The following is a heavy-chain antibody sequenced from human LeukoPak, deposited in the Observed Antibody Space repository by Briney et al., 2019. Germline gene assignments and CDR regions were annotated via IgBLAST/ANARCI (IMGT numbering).Heavy chain of an antibody. V-gene: IGHV4-4*07. D-gene: IGHD4-17*01. CDR1: GGSISSYY. Sequence: PSETLSLTCTVSGGSISSYYWSWIRQPAGKGLEWIGRIYTRGSTNYNPSLKGRVTLSVETFKNQFLLKLSSVTAADTAVYYCARDGHDYGNPYYYYYMDVWGKGTTVTVSS. CDR3: ARDGHDYGNPYYYYYMDV. J-gene: IGHJ6*03. CDR2: IYTRGST.